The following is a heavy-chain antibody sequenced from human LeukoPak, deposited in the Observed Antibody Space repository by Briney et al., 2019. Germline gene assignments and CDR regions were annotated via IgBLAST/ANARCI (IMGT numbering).Heavy chain of an antibody. D-gene: IGHD4-17*01. J-gene: IGHJ4*02. CDR1: VFTFSDHY. CDR2: ITSSGTTT. CDR3: ARDPDYGDPE. V-gene: IGHV3-11*01. Sequence: PGGSPRLSCAASVFTFSDHYMICFRRSPGKVLEWLSYITSSGTTTDYADCVKGRFTISRDNAKNSMFLQMTRLRPEDTAVYYCARDPDYGDPEWGQGTLVTVSS.